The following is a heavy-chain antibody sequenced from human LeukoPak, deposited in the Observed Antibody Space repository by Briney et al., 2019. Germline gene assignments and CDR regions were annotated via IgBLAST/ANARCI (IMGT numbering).Heavy chain of an antibody. CDR2: ISGSGGTT. Sequence: GGSLRLSCAASGFTFSSYAMSWVRQAPGKGLEWVSAISGSGGTTYYADSVKGRFTISRDNSKNTLYLQMNSLRAEDTAIYYCAKGRYYYYYMDVWGKGTTVTISS. CDR1: GFTFSSYA. CDR3: AKGRYYYYYMDV. V-gene: IGHV3-23*01. J-gene: IGHJ6*03.